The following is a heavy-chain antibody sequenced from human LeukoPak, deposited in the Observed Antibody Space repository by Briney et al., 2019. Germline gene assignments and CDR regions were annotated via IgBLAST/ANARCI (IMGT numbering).Heavy chain of an antibody. CDR2: ISSNEGHT. V-gene: IGHV3-64*01. J-gene: IGHJ4*02. CDR3: ARSYGSGSYYKRSPYYFDY. D-gene: IGHD3-10*01. CDR1: GFTFSSYA. Sequence: GGSLRLSCAASGFTFSSYAMHWVRQAPGKGLEYVSAISSNEGHTYYANPVKSSFPISRDHHKNTLYLQLGSLRAEDMAVYYCARSYGSGSYYKRSPYYFDYWGQGTLVTVSS.